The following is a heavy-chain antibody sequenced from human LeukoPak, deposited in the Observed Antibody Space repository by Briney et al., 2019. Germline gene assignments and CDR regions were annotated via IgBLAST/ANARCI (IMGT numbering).Heavy chain of an antibody. CDR2: IWFDGRNK. J-gene: IGHJ6*03. CDR1: GFTFSSYG. V-gene: IGHV3-33*06. D-gene: IGHD4-17*01. Sequence: PGGSLRLSCAASGFTFSSYGMHWVRQAPGKGLEWVALIWFDGRNKYSADSVKGRFTISRDNSKHTLYLQMNSLRAEDTAVYYCAKGTTPYTAVYYYYMDVWGKGTTVTVSS. CDR3: AKGTTPYTAVYYYYMDV.